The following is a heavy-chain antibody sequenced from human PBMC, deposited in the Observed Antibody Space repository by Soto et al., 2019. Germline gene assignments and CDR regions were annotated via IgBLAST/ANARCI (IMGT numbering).Heavy chain of an antibody. CDR1: GGSISNSY. CDR2: IYYSGST. J-gene: IGHJ3*02. Sequence: PSETLSLTCTVSGGSISNSYWSWIRQSPEKGLEWIGYIYYSGSTNYNPSLKSRVTISVDTSKNQFSLKLSSVTAADTAVYYCARDRRRGYSSSPFDIWGQGTMVTVSS. V-gene: IGHV4-59*01. D-gene: IGHD6-13*01. CDR3: ARDRRRGYSSSPFDI.